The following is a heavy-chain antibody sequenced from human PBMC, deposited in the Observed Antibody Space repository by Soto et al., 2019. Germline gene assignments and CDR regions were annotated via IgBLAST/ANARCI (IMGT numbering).Heavy chain of an antibody. D-gene: IGHD2-21*02. CDR2: SNAGNGNT. V-gene: IGHV1-3*05. CDR3: ARGIVVVTALDY. Sequence: QVQLVQSGAEEKKPGASVKVSCKASGYTFTSYAMHWVRQAPGQRLEWMGWSNAGNGNTKYSQKFQGRVTIARDTSASTAYMELSSLRSEATAVYYCARGIVVVTALDYWGQGTLVTVSS. CDR1: GYTFTSYA. J-gene: IGHJ4*02.